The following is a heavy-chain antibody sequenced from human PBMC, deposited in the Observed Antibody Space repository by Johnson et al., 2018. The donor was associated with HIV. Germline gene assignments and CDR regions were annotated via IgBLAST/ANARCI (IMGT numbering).Heavy chain of an antibody. J-gene: IGHJ3*01. V-gene: IGHV3-30*03. Sequence: LVESGGGVVQPGRSLRLSCAASGFTFSSYGMHWVRQAPGKGLEWVAVISYDGSNKYYADSVKGRFTISRDNSKNTLYLQMNSLRAEDTAMYYCARDGESQQLPLGDAFDVWGQGTMVTVSS. CDR2: ISYDGSNK. CDR3: ARDGESQQLPLGDAFDV. D-gene: IGHD6-13*01. CDR1: GFTFSSYG.